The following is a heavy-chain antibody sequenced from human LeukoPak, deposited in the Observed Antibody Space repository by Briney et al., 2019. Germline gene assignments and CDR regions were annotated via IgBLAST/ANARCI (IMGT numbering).Heavy chain of an antibody. J-gene: IGHJ6*03. CDR1: GYTFTGYY. D-gene: IGHD3-22*01. CDR3: ARGSITMIVVVYYYYMDV. Sequence: ASVKVSCKASGYTFTGYYMHWVRQAPGQGLEWMGWINPNSGGTNYAQKFQGRVTMTRDTSISTAYMELSRLRSDDTAVYYCARGSITMIVVVYYYYMDVWGKGTAVTVSS. V-gene: IGHV1-2*02. CDR2: INPNSGGT.